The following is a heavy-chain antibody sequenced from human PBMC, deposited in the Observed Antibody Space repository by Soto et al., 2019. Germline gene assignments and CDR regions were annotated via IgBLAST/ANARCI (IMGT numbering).Heavy chain of an antibody. CDR3: TRDFTWSEVY. D-gene: IGHD3-3*01. V-gene: IGHV3-48*02. Sequence: GPLRQSCAAAGVTCSNYAMNWVRQAPEKGLEWVAYISASSSSIYYADSVKGRFTISRDNAKNSLYLQMNSLRDEDTAVYYCTRDFTWSEVYWGQGVQVTVSS. CDR2: ISASSSSI. CDR1: GVTCSNYA. J-gene: IGHJ4*02.